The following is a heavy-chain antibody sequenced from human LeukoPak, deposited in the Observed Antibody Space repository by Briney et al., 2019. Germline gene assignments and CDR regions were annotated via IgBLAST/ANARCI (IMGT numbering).Heavy chain of an antibody. J-gene: IGHJ4*02. V-gene: IGHV1-18*01. CDR3: ARGPAHYYDSSGPLIY. D-gene: IGHD3-22*01. Sequence: ASVKVSCKASGYTFTSYGISWVRQAPGQGLEWMGWISAYSGNTNYAQKLQGRVTMTTDTSTSTAYMELRSLRSDDTAVYYCARGPAHYYDSSGPLIYWGQGTLVTVSS. CDR2: ISAYSGNT. CDR1: GYTFTSYG.